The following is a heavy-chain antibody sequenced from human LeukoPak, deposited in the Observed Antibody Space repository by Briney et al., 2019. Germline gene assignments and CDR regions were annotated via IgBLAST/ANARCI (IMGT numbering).Heavy chain of an antibody. J-gene: IGHJ4*02. D-gene: IGHD3-10*01. V-gene: IGHV3-7*01. Sequence: GGSLRLSCAASGFTFSSYWVSWVRQAPGKGLEWVANIKQDGSEKYYVDSVKGRFTISRDNAKNSLYLQMNSLRVEDTAIYYCARDNYYGSGTYGFESYWGQGTLVTVSS. CDR1: GFTFSSYW. CDR2: IKQDGSEK. CDR3: ARDNYYGSGTYGFESY.